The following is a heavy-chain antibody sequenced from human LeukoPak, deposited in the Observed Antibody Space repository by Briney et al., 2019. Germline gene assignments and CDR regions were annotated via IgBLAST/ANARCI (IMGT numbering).Heavy chain of an antibody. V-gene: IGHV6-1*01. CDR1: GDTVSSNSGA. CDR3: VRMTVGATNPLGI. CDR2: TYYRSKWFN. D-gene: IGHD1-26*01. Sequence: SPTLSLTCAISGDTVSSNSGAWNWIRQSPSRGLEWLGRTYYRSKWFNDYAVSVRGRITISPDTSKNQFSLQLNSVTPEDTAVYYCVRMTVGATNPLGIWGQGTMVTVSS. J-gene: IGHJ3*02.